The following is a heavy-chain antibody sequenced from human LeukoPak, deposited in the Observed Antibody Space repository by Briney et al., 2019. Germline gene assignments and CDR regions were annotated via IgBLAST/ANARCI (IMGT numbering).Heavy chain of an antibody. J-gene: IGHJ5*02. D-gene: IGHD4-17*01. Sequence: SETLSLTCTVSGGSISGYYWSWIRQPPGKGLEWIGYIYYTGSTNYNPSLKSRVTISVDTSKNQFSLKVSSVTAADTAVYYCVRSKSGTYGWFDPWGQGTLATVSS. CDR1: GGSISGYY. CDR3: VRSKSGTYGWFDP. V-gene: IGHV4-59*01. CDR2: IYYTGST.